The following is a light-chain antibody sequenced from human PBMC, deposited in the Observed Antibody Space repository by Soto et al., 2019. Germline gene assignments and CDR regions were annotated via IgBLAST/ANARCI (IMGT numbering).Light chain of an antibody. J-gene: IGKJ1*01. V-gene: IGKV1-39*01. CDR2: AAS. CDR1: QSIKNY. CDR3: PKTSSVLQT. Sequence: DIQMTQSPSSLSASVGDRVTITCRASQSIKNYLNWYQQKPGKAPKVLIYAASTLETGVPSRFSGSGSATDFTLTISSLQPEDFATYYCPKTSSVLQTFGQGTKVKSN.